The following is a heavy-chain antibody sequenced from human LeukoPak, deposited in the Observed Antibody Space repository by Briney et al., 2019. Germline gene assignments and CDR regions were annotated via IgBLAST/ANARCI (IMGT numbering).Heavy chain of an antibody. CDR1: GYTFTSYY. CDR3: ARATIFGVVIFSLDY. D-gene: IGHD3-3*01. CDR2: INPSGGST. J-gene: IGHJ4*02. V-gene: IGHV1-46*01. Sequence: ASVKVSCKASGYTFTSYYMHWVRQAPGQGLEWVGIINPSGGSTSYAQKFQGRVTMTRDTSTSTVYMELSSLRSEDTAVYYCARATIFGVVIFSLDYWGQGTLVTVSS.